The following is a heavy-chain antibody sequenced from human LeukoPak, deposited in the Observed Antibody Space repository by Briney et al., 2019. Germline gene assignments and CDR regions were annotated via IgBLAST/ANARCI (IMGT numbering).Heavy chain of an antibody. D-gene: IGHD3-22*01. V-gene: IGHV3-15*01. Sequence: KAGGSLRLSCAASGFSVPNAWMSWVRQAPGKGLEWVGRIKSKTEGGARDYGAPVKDRFIILRDESKNTLYLQMNSLKTEDTAVYYCTTIKRHTSGYYSVWYFDLWGRGTLVTVSS. J-gene: IGHJ2*01. CDR3: TTIKRHTSGYYSVWYFDL. CDR1: GFSVPNAW. CDR2: IKSKTEGGAR.